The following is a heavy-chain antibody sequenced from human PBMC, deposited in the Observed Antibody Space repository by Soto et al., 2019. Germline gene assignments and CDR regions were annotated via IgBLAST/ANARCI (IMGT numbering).Heavy chain of an antibody. CDR3: ANVGATNWFDP. Sequence: SETLSLTCAVYGGSFSGYYWSWIRQPPGKGLEWIGEINHSGSTNYNPSLKSRVTISVDTYKNQFSPRLSSVTAADTAVYYCANVGATNWFDPWGQGTLVTVSS. D-gene: IGHD1-26*01. J-gene: IGHJ5*02. V-gene: IGHV4-34*01. CDR1: GGSFSGYY. CDR2: INHSGST.